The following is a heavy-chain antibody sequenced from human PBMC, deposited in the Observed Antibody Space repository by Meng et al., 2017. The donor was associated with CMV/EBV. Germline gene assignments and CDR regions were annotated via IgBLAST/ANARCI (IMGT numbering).Heavy chain of an antibody. CDR3: AREEGIAARSDWFDP. V-gene: IGHV1-46*01. Sequence: QLQRGQSGAEVKKPWRPVKVSCKASGYTFTSYYMHWVRQAPGQGLEWMGIINPSGGSTSYAQKFQGRVTMTRDTSTSTVYMELSSLRSEDTAVYYCAREEGIAARSDWFDPWGQGTLVTVSS. CDR1: GYTFTSYY. D-gene: IGHD6-6*01. J-gene: IGHJ5*02. CDR2: INPSGGST.